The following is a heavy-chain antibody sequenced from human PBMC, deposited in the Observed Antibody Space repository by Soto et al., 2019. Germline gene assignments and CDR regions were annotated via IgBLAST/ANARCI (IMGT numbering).Heavy chain of an antibody. CDR3: ARDPVDILTGYFPTVYYGMDV. CDR2: IYHSGST. J-gene: IGHJ6*02. D-gene: IGHD3-9*01. Sequence: SETLSLTCTVSGYSISSGYYWGWIRQPPGKGLEWIGSIYHSGSTYYNPSLKSRVTISVDTSKNQFSLKLSSVTAADTAVYYCARDPVDILTGYFPTVYYGMDVWGQGTTVTVSS. V-gene: IGHV4-38-2*02. CDR1: GYSISSGYY.